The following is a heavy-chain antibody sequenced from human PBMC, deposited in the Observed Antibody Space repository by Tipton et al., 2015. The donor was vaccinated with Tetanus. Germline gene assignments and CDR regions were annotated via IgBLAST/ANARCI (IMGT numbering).Heavy chain of an antibody. D-gene: IGHD1-20*01. V-gene: IGHV3-23*01. CDR1: GFTFSSYA. J-gene: IGHJ6*02. CDR3: AKSNGITGTTFYYGMDV. Sequence: GSLRLSCAASGFTFSSYAMSWVRQAPGKGLEWVSAISGSGGSTYYADSVKGRFTISRDNSKNTLYLQMNSLRAEDTAVYYCAKSNGITGTTFYYGMDVWGQGTTVTVSS. CDR2: ISGSGGST.